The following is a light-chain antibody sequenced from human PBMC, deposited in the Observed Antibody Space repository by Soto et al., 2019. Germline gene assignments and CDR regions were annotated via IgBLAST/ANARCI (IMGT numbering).Light chain of an antibody. V-gene: IGKV1-17*03. J-gene: IGKJ2*01. Sequence: DVQMAQSPSAMSASVGDRVTIACRASQDISRFVAWFQHKPGRAPERLIYETSNVQPGVPSRFSGSGSGTEFTLAISGLQPEDFATYYCLQNNTYPYTFGQGTTLEIK. CDR1: QDISRF. CDR3: LQNNTYPYT. CDR2: ETS.